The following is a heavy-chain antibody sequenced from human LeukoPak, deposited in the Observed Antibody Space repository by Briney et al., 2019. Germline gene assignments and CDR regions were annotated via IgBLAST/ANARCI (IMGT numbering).Heavy chain of an antibody. J-gene: IGHJ5*02. D-gene: IGHD6-13*01. V-gene: IGHV3-30*02. CDR1: GFTFSSYG. CDR3: AKGLAAAGTWWFDP. CDR2: IRYDGSNK. Sequence: GGSLRLSCAASGFTFSSYGMHWVRHAPGKGLQWLAFIRYDGSNKYYADSVKGRFTISRDNSKNTLYLQMNSLRAEDTAVYYCAKGLAAAGTWWFDPWGQGTLVTVSS.